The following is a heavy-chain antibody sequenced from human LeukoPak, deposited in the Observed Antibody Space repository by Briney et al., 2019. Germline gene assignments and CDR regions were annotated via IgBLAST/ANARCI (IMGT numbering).Heavy chain of an antibody. CDR3: ARAAYSSTWYSRYFDL. V-gene: IGHV3-13*01. D-gene: IGHD6-13*01. Sequence: QSGGSLRLSCAASGFTFSSYGMHWVRQATGKGLEWVSGIGTAGEIYYPGSVKGRFTISRENAKNSLYLQMNSLRAGDTAVYYCARAAYSSTWYSRYFDLWGRGTLVTVSS. J-gene: IGHJ2*01. CDR1: GFTFSSYG. CDR2: IGTAGEI.